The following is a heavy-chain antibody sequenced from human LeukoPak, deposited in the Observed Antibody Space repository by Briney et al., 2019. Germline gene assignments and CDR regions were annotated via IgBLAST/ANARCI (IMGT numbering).Heavy chain of an antibody. Sequence: ASVKVSCKPTGYSFTAYYIFWMHQAPGQGLECMGWINLYNGATKYAQRFQSRVTMTRDTSISTAYMELSRLRSDDTATYYCASWAGGNEPVASFDYWGKGTLVTVSS. CDR1: GYSFTAYY. CDR3: ASWAGGNEPVASFDY. V-gene: IGHV1-2*02. D-gene: IGHD1-14*01. J-gene: IGHJ4*02. CDR2: INLYNGAT.